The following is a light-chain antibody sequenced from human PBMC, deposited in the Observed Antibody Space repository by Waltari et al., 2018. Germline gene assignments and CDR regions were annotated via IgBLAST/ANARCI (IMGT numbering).Light chain of an antibody. Sequence: QSALTQPASVSGSPGQSITISCTGTSSDVGNYNYFSWYQQPPGKAPKLMIYDVSNRPSGVSNRFSGSKSGNTASLTISGLQAEDEADYYCSSYTSSSTLIFGGGTRLTVL. CDR3: SSYTSSSTLI. J-gene: IGLJ2*01. V-gene: IGLV2-14*03. CDR2: DVS. CDR1: SSDVGNYNY.